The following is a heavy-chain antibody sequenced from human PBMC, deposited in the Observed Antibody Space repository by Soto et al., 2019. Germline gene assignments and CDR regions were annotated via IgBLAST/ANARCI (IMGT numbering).Heavy chain of an antibody. J-gene: IGHJ4*02. CDR1: GFSFSTYG. CDR3: AKGVLLPDY. CDR2: TWYDGNDK. Sequence: GGSLRLSCAASGFSFSTYGMHWVRQAPGKGLEWVAVTWYDGNDKYYADSVKGRFTISRDNSKNTLYLQMNSLGAEDTAVYYCAKGVLLPDYWGQGTLVTVSS. V-gene: IGHV3-33*06. D-gene: IGHD3-10*01.